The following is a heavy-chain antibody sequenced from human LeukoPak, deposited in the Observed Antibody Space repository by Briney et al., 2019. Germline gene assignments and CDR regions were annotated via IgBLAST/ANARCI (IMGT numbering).Heavy chain of an antibody. CDR1: GFTFSSYS. D-gene: IGHD2-8*02. Sequence: GGSLRLSCAASGFTFSSYSMNWVRQAPGKGLEWVSYISSSSSTIYYADSVKGRFTISRDNAKNSLYLQMNSLRAEDTAVYYCARGGTGVPVDYWGQGTLVTVSS. V-gene: IGHV3-48*04. CDR3: ARGGTGVPVDY. CDR2: ISSSSSTI. J-gene: IGHJ4*02.